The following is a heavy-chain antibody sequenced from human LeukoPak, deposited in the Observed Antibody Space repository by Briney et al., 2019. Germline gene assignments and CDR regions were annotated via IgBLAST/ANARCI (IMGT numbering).Heavy chain of an antibody. Sequence: SETLSLTCAVYGGSFSGYYWSWIRQPPGKGLEWIGEINHSGSTNYNPSLKSRVTISVDTSKNQFSLKLSSVTAADTAVYYCARIVVVPAAMNYYYYYYYMDVWGKGTTVTISS. V-gene: IGHV4-34*01. CDR2: INHSGST. J-gene: IGHJ6*03. D-gene: IGHD2-2*01. CDR3: ARIVVVPAAMNYYYYYYYMDV. CDR1: GGSFSGYY.